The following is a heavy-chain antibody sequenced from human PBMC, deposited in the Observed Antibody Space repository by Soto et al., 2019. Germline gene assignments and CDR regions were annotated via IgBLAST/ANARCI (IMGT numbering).Heavy chain of an antibody. CDR2: IIPIFGTA. Sequence: QVQLVQTGAEVKKPGSSVKVSCKASGGTFSSYAISWVRQAPGQGLEWMGGIIPIFGTANYAQKFQGRVTITADESTSTAYMELSSLRSEDTAVYYCARRVWDGYNGWYFDLWGRGTLVTVSS. V-gene: IGHV1-69*01. J-gene: IGHJ2*01. CDR1: GGTFSSYA. D-gene: IGHD5-12*01. CDR3: ARRVWDGYNGWYFDL.